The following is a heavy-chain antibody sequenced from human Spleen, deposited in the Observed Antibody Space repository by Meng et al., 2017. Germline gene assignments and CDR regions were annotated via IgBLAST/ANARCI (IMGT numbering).Heavy chain of an antibody. CDR3: ARGPTTMAHDFDY. CDR1: GGSFSDYY. CDR2: INHSGST. Sequence: QVQLQQGGAGLLKPSESLSLTCTVSGGSFSDYYWSWIRQPPGKGLEWIGEINHSGSTNYNPSLESRATISVDTSQNNLSLKLSSVTAADSAVYYCARGPTTMAHDFDYWGQGTLVTVSS. V-gene: IGHV4-34*01. D-gene: IGHD4-11*01. J-gene: IGHJ4*02.